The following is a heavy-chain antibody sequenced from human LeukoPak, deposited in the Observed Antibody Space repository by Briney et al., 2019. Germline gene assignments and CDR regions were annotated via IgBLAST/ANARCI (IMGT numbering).Heavy chain of an antibody. Sequence: PSESLSLTCAVSGYSISSGYYWSWIRQPAGKGLEWIGRIYTSGSTNYNPSLKSRVTMSVDTSKNQFSLKLSSVTAADTAVYYCARAGYSGYDYYYWGQGTLVTVSS. CDR1: GYSISSGYY. J-gene: IGHJ4*02. CDR3: ARAGYSGYDYYY. V-gene: IGHV4-4*07. CDR2: IYTSGST. D-gene: IGHD5-12*01.